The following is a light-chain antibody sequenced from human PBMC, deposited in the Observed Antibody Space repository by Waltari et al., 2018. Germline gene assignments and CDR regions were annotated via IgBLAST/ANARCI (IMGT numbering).Light chain of an antibody. J-gene: IGLJ1*01. Sequence: QSALTQPASVSGSLGQSITIPCTGTSSDIGRYTYVSWYQQPPDKAPKLMIYDVSNRPSGVSNRFSGSKSGNTASLTISGLQAEDEADYYCGSYSTTSTPFVFGTGTQVTVL. CDR1: SSDIGRYTY. CDR3: GSYSTTSTPFV. V-gene: IGLV2-14*03. CDR2: DVS.